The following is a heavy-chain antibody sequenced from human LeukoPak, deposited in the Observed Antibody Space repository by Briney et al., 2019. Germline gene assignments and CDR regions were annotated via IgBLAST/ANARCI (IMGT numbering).Heavy chain of an antibody. Sequence: TGGSLRLSCADSGFTFSSYAMSWVRQAPGKGLEWVSAISGSGGSTYYADSVKGRFTISRDNSKNTLYLQMNSLRAEDTAVYYCAKDYYDRSGYPLYYFNYWGQGTLVTVSS. D-gene: IGHD3-22*01. CDR3: AKDYYDRSGYPLYYFNY. J-gene: IGHJ4*02. V-gene: IGHV3-23*01. CDR2: ISGSGGST. CDR1: GFTFSSYA.